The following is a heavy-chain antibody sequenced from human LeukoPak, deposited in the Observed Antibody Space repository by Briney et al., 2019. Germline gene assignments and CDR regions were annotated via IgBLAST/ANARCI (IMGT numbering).Heavy chain of an antibody. CDR2: ISSSSSYI. CDR1: GFTLSSYS. Sequence: GGSLRLSCAASGFTLSSYSMNWVRQAPGKGLEWVSSISSSSSYIYYADSVKGRFTISRDNAKNSLYLQMNSLRAEDTAVYYCARDMSIAAAGTHRGDYWGQGTLVTVSS. J-gene: IGHJ4*02. D-gene: IGHD6-13*01. V-gene: IGHV3-21*01. CDR3: ARDMSIAAAGTHRGDY.